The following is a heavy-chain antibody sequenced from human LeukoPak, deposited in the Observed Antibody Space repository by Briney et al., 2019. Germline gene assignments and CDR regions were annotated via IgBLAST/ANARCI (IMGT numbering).Heavy chain of an antibody. CDR3: ARGSDYGVGAFDI. D-gene: IGHD4-17*01. CDR2: ISTSVSTI. J-gene: IGHJ3*02. CDR1: GFAFSSYE. Sequence: GGSLRLSCAAFGFAFSSYEMNWVRQAPGKGLEWVSYISTSVSTIYYGDSVKGRFTISRDNAKNSLFLQMNILRAEDTAVYYCARGSDYGVGAFDIWGQGTMVTVSS. V-gene: IGHV3-48*03.